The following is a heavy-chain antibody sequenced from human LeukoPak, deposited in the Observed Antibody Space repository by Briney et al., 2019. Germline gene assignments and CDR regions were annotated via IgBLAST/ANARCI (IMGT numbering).Heavy chain of an antibody. Sequence: GGSLRLSCAASGFTFSSYAMHWVRQAPGKGLEWVAVISYDGSNKYYADSVKGRFTISRDNSKNTLYLQMNSLRAEDTAVYYCAKKCPSRSALGYWGQGTLVTVSS. CDR2: ISYDGSNK. D-gene: IGHD2-2*01. CDR3: AKKCPSRSALGY. V-gene: IGHV3-30-3*02. CDR1: GFTFSSYA. J-gene: IGHJ4*02.